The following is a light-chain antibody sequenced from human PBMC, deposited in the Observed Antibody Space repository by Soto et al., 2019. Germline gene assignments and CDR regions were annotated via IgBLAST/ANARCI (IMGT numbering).Light chain of an antibody. CDR1: SSDFGAYKS. CDR3: SAYTSSSTVV. J-gene: IGLJ2*01. CDR2: EVT. V-gene: IGLV2-14*01. Sequence: QSVLTQPASVSGSPGQSITISCTGTSSDFGAYKSVSWYQQHPGEAPKLMIYEVTNRPSGVSNRFSGSKSANTASLAISGLQAEDEADHYCSAYTSSSTVVFGGGTKLTVL.